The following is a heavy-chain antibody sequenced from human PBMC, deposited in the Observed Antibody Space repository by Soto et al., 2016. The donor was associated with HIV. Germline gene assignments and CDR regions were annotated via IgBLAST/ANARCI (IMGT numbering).Heavy chain of an antibody. Sequence: QVQLQESGPGLVKPSQTLSLNCSVSGYSISSGYYWGWIRQTPGKGLEWVGSTIYYSGNTYYNPSLKTRVTISVDTSKNQFSLKLRSVTAADTAIYYCAVASSAYYDFWSGYHDAFNVWGQGTMVTVSS. CDR1: GYSISSGYY. J-gene: IGHJ3*01. CDR3: AVASSAYYDFWSGYHDAFNV. V-gene: IGHV4-38-2*01. CDR2: IYYSGNT. D-gene: IGHD3-3*01.